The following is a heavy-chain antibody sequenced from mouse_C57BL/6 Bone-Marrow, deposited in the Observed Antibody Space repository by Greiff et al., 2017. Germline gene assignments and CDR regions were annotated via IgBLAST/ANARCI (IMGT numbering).Heavy chain of an antibody. Sequence: VKLQESGAELVKPGASVKLSCKASGYIFTEYTIHWVKQRSGQGLEWIGWFYPGSGSIKYNERFKDKATLTADKSSNTVYLELSRLTSEDYAVYFCARHERYYDYEGYFDYWGQGTTLTVSS. CDR1: GYIFTEYT. CDR2: FYPGSGSI. D-gene: IGHD2-4*01. CDR3: ARHERYYDYEGYFDY. J-gene: IGHJ2*01. V-gene: IGHV1-62-2*01.